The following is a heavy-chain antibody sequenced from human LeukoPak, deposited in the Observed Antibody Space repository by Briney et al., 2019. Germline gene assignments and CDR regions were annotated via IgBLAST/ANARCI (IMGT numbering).Heavy chain of an antibody. CDR2: INHSGST. Sequence: SETLSLTCAVYGGSFSGYYWSWIRQPPGKGLEWIGEINHSGSTNYNTSLKSRVTISVDTSKNPFSLKLSSVTGADTAVYYCAREGRGYSGYARYWGQGTLVTVSS. CDR3: AREGRGYSGYARY. V-gene: IGHV4-34*01. D-gene: IGHD5-12*01. J-gene: IGHJ4*02. CDR1: GGSFSGYY.